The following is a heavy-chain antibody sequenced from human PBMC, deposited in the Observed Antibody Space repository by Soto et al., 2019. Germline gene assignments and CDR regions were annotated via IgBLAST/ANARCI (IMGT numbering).Heavy chain of an antibody. CDR2: INESGSK. V-gene: IGHV4-34*01. Sequence: QVQLQQWGVGLVKPSETLSLSCAVYGQSFSGHSWAWIRQPPGKGLEWMGEINESGSKYYNPSLKSRVTISTDTSKNQFSLKLSSVSAADTAAYFCARGSGIVALPGELEDVNYDYWGQGTLVNVSS. CDR3: ARGSGIVALPGELEDVNYDY. J-gene: IGHJ4*02. CDR1: GQSFSGHS. D-gene: IGHD1-1*01.